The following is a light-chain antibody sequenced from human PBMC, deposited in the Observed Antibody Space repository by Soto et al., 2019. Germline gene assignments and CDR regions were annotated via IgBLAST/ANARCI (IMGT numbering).Light chain of an antibody. Sequence: TLSASVGDRVTITCRASQTISSWLAWYQQKPGKAPNLLIYDASTLERGVPSRFSGTGSGTEFTLTIDRLQPDDFATYYCQQYHTSSITFGQGTRLEIK. CDR3: QQYHTSSIT. CDR1: QTISSW. CDR2: DAS. J-gene: IGKJ5*01. V-gene: IGKV1-5*01.